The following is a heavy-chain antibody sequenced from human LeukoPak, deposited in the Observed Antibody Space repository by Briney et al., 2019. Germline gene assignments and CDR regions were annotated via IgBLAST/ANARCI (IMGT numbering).Heavy chain of an antibody. V-gene: IGHV3-23*01. CDR3: AKVAHSGSYGLFDS. Sequence: GGSLRLSCAASGFTFSDFAMSWVRQPPGKGLQWVSAISSNGGSTYYADSVKGRFTVSRDMSTNTLYLQMNSLRAGDTAVYYCAKVAHSGSYGLFDSWGQGALVTVSS. J-gene: IGHJ4*02. CDR1: GFTFSDFA. CDR2: ISSNGGST. D-gene: IGHD1-26*01.